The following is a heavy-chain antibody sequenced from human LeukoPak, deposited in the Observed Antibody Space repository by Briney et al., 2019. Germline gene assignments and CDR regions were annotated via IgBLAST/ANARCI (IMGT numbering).Heavy chain of an antibody. Sequence: SETLSLTCTVSGGSISSGGYYWSWIRQPPGKGLEWIGYIYHSGSTYYNPSLKSRVTISVDRSKNQFSLKLSSVTAADTAVYYCARDQDSVPYYFDYWGQGTLVTVSS. CDR2: IYHSGST. D-gene: IGHD2-2*01. J-gene: IGHJ4*02. CDR3: ARDQDSVPYYFDY. CDR1: GGSISSGGYY. V-gene: IGHV4-30-2*01.